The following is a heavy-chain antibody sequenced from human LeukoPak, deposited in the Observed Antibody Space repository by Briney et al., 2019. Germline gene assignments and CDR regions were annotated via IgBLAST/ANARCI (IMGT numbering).Heavy chain of an antibody. CDR1: GGSISSYY. CDR2: IYYSGST. D-gene: IGHD2-15*01. J-gene: IGHJ3*02. Sequence: SETLSLTCTVSGGSISSYYWGWIRQPPGKGLGWIGYIYYSGSTNYNPSLKSRVTISVDTSKNQFSLKLSSVTAADTAVYYCARGSAWPHEDEGDAFDIWGQGTMVTVSS. CDR3: ARGSAWPHEDEGDAFDI. V-gene: IGHV4-59*01.